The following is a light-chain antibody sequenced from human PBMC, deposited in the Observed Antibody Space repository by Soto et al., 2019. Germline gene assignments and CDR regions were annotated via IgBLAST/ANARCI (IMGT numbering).Light chain of an antibody. Sequence: DVQMTQSHSTVSASVGDRVTITCRARQSIGDSLAWYQQKPGNGPKVLIYRASSLQSVVPSRFSGSGAGTECTLTISSLQPDDCETYYCQQYHTYACTFGQGTKVEIK. V-gene: IGKV1-5*03. CDR3: QQYHTYACT. CDR1: QSIGDS. J-gene: IGKJ1*01. CDR2: RAS.